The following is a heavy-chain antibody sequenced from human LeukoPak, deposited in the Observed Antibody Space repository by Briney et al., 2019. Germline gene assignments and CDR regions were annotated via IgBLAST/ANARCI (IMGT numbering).Heavy chain of an antibody. Sequence: PSETLSLTCAVYGGSFSGYYWSWIRQPAGKGLEWIGRIYTSGSTNYNPSLKSRVTISVDTSKNQFSLKLSSVTAADTAVYYCARGEMATKEGAFDIWGQGTMVTVSS. CDR1: GGSFSGYY. V-gene: IGHV4-59*10. CDR2: IYTSGST. CDR3: ARGEMATKEGAFDI. D-gene: IGHD5-24*01. J-gene: IGHJ3*02.